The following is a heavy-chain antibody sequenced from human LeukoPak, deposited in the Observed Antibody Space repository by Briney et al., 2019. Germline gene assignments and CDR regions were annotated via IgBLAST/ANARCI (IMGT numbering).Heavy chain of an antibody. D-gene: IGHD3-16*01. Sequence: ASVKVSCKASGYTFTSYYMHWVRQAPGQGLEWMGIINPSGGSTSYAQKFQGRVTMTTDTSTSTAYMELRSLRSDDTAVYYCARMTYDYVWGSYVSFFDYWGQGTLVTVSS. V-gene: IGHV1-46*01. CDR1: GYTFTSYY. CDR2: INPSGGST. CDR3: ARMTYDYVWGSYVSFFDY. J-gene: IGHJ4*02.